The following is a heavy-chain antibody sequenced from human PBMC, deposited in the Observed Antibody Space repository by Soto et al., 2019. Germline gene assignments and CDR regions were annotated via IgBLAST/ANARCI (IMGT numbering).Heavy chain of an antibody. CDR2: INSDGSST. CDR3: AKLWSSGWYTDYYYYYGMDV. V-gene: IGHV3-74*01. D-gene: IGHD6-19*01. J-gene: IGHJ6*02. CDR1: GFTFSSYW. Sequence: GGSLRLSCAASGFTFSSYWMHWVRQAPGKGLVWVSRINSDGSSTSYADSVKGRFTISRDNAKNTLYLQMNSLRAEDTAVYYCAKLWSSGWYTDYYYYYGMDVWGQGTTVTVSS.